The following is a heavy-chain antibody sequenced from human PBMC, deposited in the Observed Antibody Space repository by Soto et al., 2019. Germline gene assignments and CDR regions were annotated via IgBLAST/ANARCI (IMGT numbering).Heavy chain of an antibody. CDR3: ARDWGLRFLEWLLLPPVDAFDI. V-gene: IGHV1-18*01. CDR1: GYTFTSYG. D-gene: IGHD3-3*01. CDR2: ISAYNGNT. Sequence: GASVKVSCKASGYTFTSYGISWVRQAPGQGLEWMGWISAYNGNTNYAQKLQGGVTMTTDTSTSTAYMELRSLRSDDTAVYYCARDWGLRFLEWLLLPPVDAFDIWGQGTMVTVSS. J-gene: IGHJ3*02.